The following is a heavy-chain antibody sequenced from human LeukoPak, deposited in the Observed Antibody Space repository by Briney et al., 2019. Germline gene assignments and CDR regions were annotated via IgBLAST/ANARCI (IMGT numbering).Heavy chain of an antibody. CDR2: ISYDGSNK. Sequence: PGRSLRLSCAASGFTFSSYAMHWVRQAPGKGLEWVAVISYDGSNKYYADSVKGRFTISRDNSKNTLYLQMNSLRAEDTAVYYCARVGYYDSSGYTDFDYWGQGTLVTVSS. CDR1: GFTFSSYA. D-gene: IGHD3-22*01. J-gene: IGHJ4*02. V-gene: IGHV3-30-3*01. CDR3: ARVGYYDSSGYTDFDY.